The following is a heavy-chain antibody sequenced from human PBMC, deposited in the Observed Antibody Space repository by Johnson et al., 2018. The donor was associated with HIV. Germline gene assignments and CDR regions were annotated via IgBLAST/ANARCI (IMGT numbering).Heavy chain of an antibody. CDR3: ARDRYPPYDAFDM. D-gene: IGHD1-1*01. CDR1: GFTVSSNY. CDR2: INWNGGST. Sequence: MQLVESGGGLVQPGGSLRLSCAASGFTVSSNYMSWVRQAPGKGLEWVSGINWNGGSTGYADSVKGRFTISRDNAKRSLYLQMNSLRVEDTALFFCARDRYPPYDAFDMWGKGTMVTVAS. J-gene: IGHJ3*02. V-gene: IGHV3-20*04.